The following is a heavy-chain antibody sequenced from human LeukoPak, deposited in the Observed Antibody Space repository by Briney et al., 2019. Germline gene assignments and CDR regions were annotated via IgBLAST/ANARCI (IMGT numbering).Heavy chain of an antibody. J-gene: IGHJ4*02. CDR2: IYTSGST. V-gene: IGHV4-61*02. CDR1: GGSISSGSYY. CDR3: ARQTGTTSGLVY. D-gene: IGHD1-7*01. Sequence: SETLSLTCTVSGGSISSGSYYWSWVRQPAGKGLEWIGRIYTSGSTNYNPSLKSRVTISVDTSKNQFSLKLSSVTAADTAVYYCARQTGTTSGLVYWGQGTLVTVSS.